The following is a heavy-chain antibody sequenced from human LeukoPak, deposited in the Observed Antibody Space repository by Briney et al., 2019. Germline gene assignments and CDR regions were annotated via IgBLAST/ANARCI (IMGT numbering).Heavy chain of an antibody. Sequence: SETLSLTCSVSGGSISSSSSYWGWIRQPPGKGLEWIGSIYYSGSSFDNPALKSRVTISVDTSKNQFSLKLSSVTAADTAVYYCARAETTVVTPEGDWFDPWGQGTLVTVSS. CDR3: ARAETTVVTPEGDWFDP. D-gene: IGHD4-23*01. V-gene: IGHV4-39*07. CDR2: IYYSGSS. J-gene: IGHJ5*02. CDR1: GGSISSSSSY.